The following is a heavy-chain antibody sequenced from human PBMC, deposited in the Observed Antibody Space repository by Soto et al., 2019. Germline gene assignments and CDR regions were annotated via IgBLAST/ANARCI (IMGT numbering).Heavy chain of an antibody. Sequence: QVHLVQSGAEVKKPGASVKVSCKASGYTFTSYGITWVRQAPGQGLEWMGWISTNNGNTDYAQKLQGRVIVTRDSSTSTAYMELXSLXXXXXXVYYCARGRYGDYWGQGALVTVSS. D-gene: IGHD1-1*01. J-gene: IGHJ4*02. CDR1: GYTFTSYG. CDR3: ARGRYGDY. CDR2: ISTNNGNT. V-gene: IGHV1-18*01.